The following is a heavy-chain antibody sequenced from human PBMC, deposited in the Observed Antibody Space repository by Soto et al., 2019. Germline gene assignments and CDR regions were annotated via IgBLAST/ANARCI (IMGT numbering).Heavy chain of an antibody. CDR3: AREITMIVARYYYYGMDV. CDR1: GFSFSSYA. CDR2: ISYDGSNK. J-gene: IGHJ6*02. V-gene: IGHV3-30-3*01. Sequence: GGSLRLSCAASGFSFSSYAMHWVRQAPGKGLEWVAVISYDGSNKYYADSVKGRFTISRDNSKNTLYLQMNSLRAEDTAVYYCAREITMIVARYYYYGMDVWGQGTTVTVSS. D-gene: IGHD3-22*01.